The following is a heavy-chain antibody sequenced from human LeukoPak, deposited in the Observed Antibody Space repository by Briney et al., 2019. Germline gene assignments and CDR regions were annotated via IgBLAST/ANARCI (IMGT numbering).Heavy chain of an antibody. J-gene: IGHJ4*02. D-gene: IGHD5-24*01. CDR1: GSHFTSYW. CDR3: ARRRDGYSSVDY. CDR2: VYPGDSDT. V-gene: IGHV5-51*01. Sequence: GEPLQILCKGFGSHFTSYWIGRVRQLPRKGPVWRGIVYPGDSDTRYSPSFQGQVTISADKSICTAYQQWSSLKASDTAMYYCARRRDGYSSVDYWDGRTLVTVSS.